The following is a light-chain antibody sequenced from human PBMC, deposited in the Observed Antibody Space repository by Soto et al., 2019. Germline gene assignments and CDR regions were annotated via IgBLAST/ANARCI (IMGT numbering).Light chain of an antibody. V-gene: IGKV3-11*01. Sequence: EIVLTQSPATLSLSPRERATLSCRASQSVSSYLAWYQQKPGQAPRLLIYDASNRATGIPARFSGSGSGTDFTLTISGLESEDFAVYYCQQRSIWLTFGGGTKVEIK. CDR2: DAS. CDR1: QSVSSY. J-gene: IGKJ4*01. CDR3: QQRSIWLT.